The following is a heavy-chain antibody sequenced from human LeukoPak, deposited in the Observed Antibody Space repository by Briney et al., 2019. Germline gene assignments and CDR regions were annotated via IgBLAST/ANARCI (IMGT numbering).Heavy chain of an antibody. Sequence: ASVKVSCKASGYTFTSYDINWVRQAPGQGLEWMGWMNPNSGNTGYAQKFQGRVTMTRNTSISTAYMELSSLRSEDTAVYYCARIDSSSWYPGGYWGQGTLVTVSS. CDR2: MNPNSGNT. CDR3: ARIDSSSWYPGGY. CDR1: GYTFTSYD. D-gene: IGHD6-13*01. V-gene: IGHV1-8*01. J-gene: IGHJ4*02.